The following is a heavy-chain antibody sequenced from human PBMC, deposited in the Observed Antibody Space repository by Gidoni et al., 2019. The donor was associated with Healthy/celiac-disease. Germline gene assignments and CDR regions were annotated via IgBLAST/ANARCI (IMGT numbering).Heavy chain of an antibody. CDR3: ARGHIAVAGPNFNY. V-gene: IGHV4-34*01. Sequence: QVQLQQWGAGLLKPSETLSLTCAVYGGSFSGYYWSWIRQPPGKGLEWIGEINNSGSTNYNPSLKSRVTISVDTSKNQFSLKLSSVTAADTAVYYCARGHIAVAGPNFNYWGQGTLVTVSS. CDR1: GGSFSGYY. D-gene: IGHD6-19*01. J-gene: IGHJ4*02. CDR2: INNSGST.